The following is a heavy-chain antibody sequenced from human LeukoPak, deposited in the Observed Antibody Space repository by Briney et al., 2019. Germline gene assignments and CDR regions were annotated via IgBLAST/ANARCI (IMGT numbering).Heavy chain of an antibody. CDR1: GYTFTRYA. CDR2: ISPTSGKT. J-gene: IGHJ5*02. V-gene: IGHV1-46*01. CDR3: ARDFRYCTNGVCINWFDP. Sequence: ASVKVSCKASGYTFTRYAMNWVRQAPGQGLEWMGIISPTSGKTSYAQKFQGRVTMTRDMSTSTVYMELSSLRSEDTAVYYCARDFRYCTNGVCINWFDPWGQGTLVTVSS. D-gene: IGHD2-8*01.